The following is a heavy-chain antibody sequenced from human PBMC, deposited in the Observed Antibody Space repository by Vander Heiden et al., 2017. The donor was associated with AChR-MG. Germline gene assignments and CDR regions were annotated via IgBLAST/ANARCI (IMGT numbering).Heavy chain of an antibody. CDR3: ARDFHGGDQRRGHFDY. V-gene: IGHV4-31*03. J-gene: IGHJ4*02. CDR1: GGSICSGGYY. CDR2: IYYSGST. Sequence: QVQLQESGPGLVKPSQTLSLTCTVSGGSICSGGYYWSWNRQHQGEGLEWIGYIYYSGSTYYNPSLKSRVTISVDTSKNQFSRKLSSVTAADTAVYYCARDFHGGDQRRGHFDYWGQGTLVTVSS. D-gene: IGHD2-21*02.